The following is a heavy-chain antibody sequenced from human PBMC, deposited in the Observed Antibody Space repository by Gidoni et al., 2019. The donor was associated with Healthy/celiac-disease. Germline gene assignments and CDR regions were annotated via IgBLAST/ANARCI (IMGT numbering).Heavy chain of an antibody. CDR2: IKSKTDGGTT. D-gene: IGHD6-13*01. CDR1: GFTFSNAW. J-gene: IGHJ3*02. CDR3: TTESSWFDAFDI. Sequence: EVQLVESGGGVVKPGGSLRLSCAASGFTFSNAWMSWVRQAPGKGLEWVGRIKSKTDGGTTDYAAPVKGRFTISRDDSKNTLYLQMNSLKTEDTAVYYCTTESSWFDAFDIWGQGTMVTVSS. V-gene: IGHV3-15*01.